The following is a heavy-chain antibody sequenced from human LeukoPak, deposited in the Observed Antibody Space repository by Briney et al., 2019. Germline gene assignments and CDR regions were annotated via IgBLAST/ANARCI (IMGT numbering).Heavy chain of an antibody. J-gene: IGHJ4*02. V-gene: IGHV4-31*03. CDR1: GGSISSGGYY. Sequence: SQTLSLTCTVSGGSISSGGYYWRWLRQHPGKGLEWIGYIYYSGSTYYNPSLKSRVTISVDTSKNQFSLKLSSVAAADTAVYYCAIHVGYCSGGSCYSPLYYFDYWGQGTLVTVSS. CDR3: AIHVGYCSGGSCYSPLYYFDY. CDR2: IYYSGST. D-gene: IGHD2-15*01.